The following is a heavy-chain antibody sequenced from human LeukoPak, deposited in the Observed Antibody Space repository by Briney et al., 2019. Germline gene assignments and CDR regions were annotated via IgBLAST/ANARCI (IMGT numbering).Heavy chain of an antibody. V-gene: IGHV4-39*07. D-gene: IGHD4-23*01. J-gene: IGHJ5*02. CDR2: IYYSGST. CDR1: GGSISSSSYY. CDR3: ARGTTVVTP. Sequence: SETLSLTCTVSGGSISSSSYYWGWIRQPPGKGLEWIGSIYYSGSTYYNPSLKSRVTISVDTSKNQFSLKLSSVTVADTAVYYCARGTTVVTPWGQGTLVTVSS.